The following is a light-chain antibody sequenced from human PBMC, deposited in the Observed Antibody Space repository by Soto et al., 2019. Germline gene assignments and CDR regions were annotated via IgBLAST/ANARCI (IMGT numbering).Light chain of an antibody. CDR3: QQYYSSPFT. Sequence: DIVMTQSPDSLALSLGERATINYKSSRSVLSSSNNKNFLAWYQQKPRQPPRLLIYWASTRQSGVPDRFSGSGSGTDFTLTISSLQAEDVAIYYCQQYYSSPFTFGPGTKVDIK. CDR1: RSVLSSSNNKNF. CDR2: WAS. J-gene: IGKJ3*01. V-gene: IGKV4-1*01.